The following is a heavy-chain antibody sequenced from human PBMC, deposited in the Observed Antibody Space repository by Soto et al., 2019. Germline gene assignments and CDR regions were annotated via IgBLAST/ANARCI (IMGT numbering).Heavy chain of an antibody. CDR1: GYTFTSYA. Sequence: ASVKVSCKASGYTFTSYAMHWVRQAPGQRLEWMGWINAGNGNTKYSQKFQGRVTITRDTSASTAYMELSSLRSKDTAVYYCARGYCSSTNCYFPWGQGTLVTVSS. CDR3: ARGYCSSTNCYFP. V-gene: IGHV1-3*01. D-gene: IGHD2-2*01. J-gene: IGHJ5*02. CDR2: INAGNGNT.